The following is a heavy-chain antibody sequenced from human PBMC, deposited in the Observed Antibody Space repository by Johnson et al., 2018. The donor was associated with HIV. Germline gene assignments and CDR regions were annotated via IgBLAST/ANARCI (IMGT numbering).Heavy chain of an antibody. J-gene: IGHJ3*02. Sequence: QVQLVESGGVVVQPGGSLRISCAASGFTFSSYAMNWVRQAPGKGLEWVAVISYDGSNKYYADSVKGRFTISRDNSKNTLYLQMNSLRAEDTAVYYCARDRATIFGVDDAFDIWGQGTMVTVSS. CDR2: ISYDGSNK. D-gene: IGHD3-3*01. V-gene: IGHV3-30-3*01. CDR1: GFTFSSYA. CDR3: ARDRATIFGVDDAFDI.